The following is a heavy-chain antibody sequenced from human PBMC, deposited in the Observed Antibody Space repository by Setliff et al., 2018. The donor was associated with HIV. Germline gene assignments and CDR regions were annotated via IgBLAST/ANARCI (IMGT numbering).Heavy chain of an antibody. D-gene: IGHD6-13*01. CDR3: ATDPGYSSTWYSESFQH. V-gene: IGHV1-24*01. Sequence: RASVKVSCKISGYTLTELSIHWVRQAPGKGLEWMANFDPEDGETFYAQKFQGRLTMTEDTSTDTAYMELCSLRSDDTAMYYCATDPGYSSTWYSESFQHWGQGTVVTVSS. J-gene: IGHJ1*01. CDR2: FDPEDGET. CDR1: GYTLTELS.